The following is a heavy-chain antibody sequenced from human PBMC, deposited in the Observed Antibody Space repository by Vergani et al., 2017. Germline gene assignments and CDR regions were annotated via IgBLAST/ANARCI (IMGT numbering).Heavy chain of an antibody. J-gene: IGHJ6*03. CDR3: ARDNDFWSGYYSYYYYYMDV. CDR2: ISYDGSNK. D-gene: IGHD3-3*01. Sequence: QVQLVESGGGVVQPGRSLRLSCAASGFTFSSYAMHWVRQAPGKGLEWVAVISYDGSNKYYADSVKGRFTISRDNSKNTLYLQMNSRRAEDTAVYYCARDNDFWSGYYSYYYYYMDVGGKGTTVTVSS. V-gene: IGHV3-30*01. CDR1: GFTFSSYA.